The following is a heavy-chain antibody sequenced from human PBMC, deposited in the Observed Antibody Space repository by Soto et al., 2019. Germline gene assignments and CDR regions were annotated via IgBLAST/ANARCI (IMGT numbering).Heavy chain of an antibody. Sequence: QVQLVQSGVEVKKPGASVKVSCKASGYTFNSYGISWVRQAPGQGFEWMGWISAYNGNTKYAQKIQGRVTMTTDTSTSTGYMELRSQRSDDTAVYYCERAGPYSSWYVAEVDYWGQGTLVTVSS. V-gene: IGHV1-18*01. D-gene: IGHD6-13*01. CDR3: ERAGPYSSWYVAEVDY. CDR1: GYTFNSYG. CDR2: ISAYNGNT. J-gene: IGHJ4*02.